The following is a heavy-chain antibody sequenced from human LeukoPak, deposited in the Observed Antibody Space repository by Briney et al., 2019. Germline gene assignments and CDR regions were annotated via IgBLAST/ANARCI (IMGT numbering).Heavy chain of an antibody. V-gene: IGHV4-59*01. J-gene: IGHJ4*02. CDR1: GGSISIYY. CDR2: IYYSGST. CDR3: ARALRDSYYFDY. Sequence: PSETLSLTCTVSGGSISIYYWSWIRQPPGKGLEWIGYIYYSGSTNYNPSLKSRVTISVDTSKNQFSLKLSSVTAADTAVYYCARALRDSYYFDYWGQGTLVTVSS. D-gene: IGHD3-10*01.